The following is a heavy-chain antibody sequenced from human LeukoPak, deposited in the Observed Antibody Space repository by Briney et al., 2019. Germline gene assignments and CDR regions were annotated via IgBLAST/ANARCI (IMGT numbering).Heavy chain of an antibody. CDR1: GFTFSSIW. Sequence: GGSLRLSCVTSGFTFSSIWMSWVRQAPGKGLEWVSGISGSGGSIYYADSVKGRFTISRDSSKNTLNLQMNSLRAEDTAVYYCAKHGDTAMWLDYWGQGTLVTVSS. J-gene: IGHJ4*02. CDR3: AKHGDTAMWLDY. D-gene: IGHD5-18*01. CDR2: ISGSGGSI. V-gene: IGHV3-23*01.